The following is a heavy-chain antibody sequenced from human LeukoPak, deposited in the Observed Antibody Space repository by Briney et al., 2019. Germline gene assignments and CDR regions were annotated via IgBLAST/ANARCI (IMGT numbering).Heavy chain of an antibody. CDR2: INHSGST. CDR3: SMSRGYNFGQ. V-gene: IGHV4-34*01. CDR1: GGSFSGYY. D-gene: IGHD5-18*01. Sequence: SETLSLTCAVYGGSFSGYYWSWIRQPPGKGLEWIGEINHSGSTNYNPSLKSRVTIPVDTSKNQFSLKLSSVTAADTAVYYCSMSRGYNFGQWGQGTLVTVSS. J-gene: IGHJ4*02.